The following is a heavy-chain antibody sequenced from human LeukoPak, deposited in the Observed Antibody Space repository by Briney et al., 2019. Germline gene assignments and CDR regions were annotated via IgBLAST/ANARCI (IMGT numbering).Heavy chain of an antibody. V-gene: IGHV5-51*01. Sequence: GESLKISCKGSGYSFINYWIGWVRQMPGKGLEWMGVIYPGNSDARYSPSFQGQVTISAGKSINTAYLQWTSLKASDTAMYYCARQITTVTTEGIYFDFGGKETLVPVSS. CDR1: GYSFINYW. CDR2: IYPGNSDA. D-gene: IGHD4-11*01. J-gene: IGHJ4*02. CDR3: ARQITTVTTEGIYFDF.